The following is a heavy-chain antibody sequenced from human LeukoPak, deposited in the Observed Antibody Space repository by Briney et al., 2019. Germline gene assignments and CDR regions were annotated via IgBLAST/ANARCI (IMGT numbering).Heavy chain of an antibody. Sequence: GGSLRLSCAASGFTFSIYAMNWVRQAPGKGLEWVSAFSGSGGSTYYADSVKGRFTISRDNSKSTLYLQMNSLRAEDTAVCYCAKGIYYYYYMDVWGKGTTVTVSS. J-gene: IGHJ6*03. CDR3: AKGIYYYYYMDV. CDR1: GFTFSIYA. D-gene: IGHD3-10*01. CDR2: FSGSGGST. V-gene: IGHV3-23*01.